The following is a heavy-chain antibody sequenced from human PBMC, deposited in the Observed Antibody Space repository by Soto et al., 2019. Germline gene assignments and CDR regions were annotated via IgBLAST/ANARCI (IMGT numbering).Heavy chain of an antibody. CDR1: GPAISTDY. CDR2: IYYGGST. CDR3: AKNWNWGSLVH. J-gene: IGHJ4*02. V-gene: IGHV4-59*08. D-gene: IGHD7-27*01. Sequence: PSDPLSLTSTFSGPAISTDYWSLIRQSPGKGLEWIGFIYYGGSTNYNPSLKSRVTISVDTPKNQFSLKLSSVTAADTAVYYCAKNWNWGSLVHWGQGTLVTVS.